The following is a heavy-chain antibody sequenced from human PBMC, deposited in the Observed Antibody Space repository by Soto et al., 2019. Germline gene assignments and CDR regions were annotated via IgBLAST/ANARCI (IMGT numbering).Heavy chain of an antibody. CDR2: VYYTGST. Sequence: SETLSLTCTVSGASIRSTDYYWSWIRQAPGKGLEWIGYVYYTGSTYYNPSLMSRLTISVDQSKNQFSLKLSSVTAADTAVYYCARGNRGSGYNYWGQGTLVTVSS. D-gene: IGHD3-22*01. V-gene: IGHV4-30-4*01. CDR3: ARGNRGSGYNY. CDR1: GASIRSTDYY. J-gene: IGHJ4*02.